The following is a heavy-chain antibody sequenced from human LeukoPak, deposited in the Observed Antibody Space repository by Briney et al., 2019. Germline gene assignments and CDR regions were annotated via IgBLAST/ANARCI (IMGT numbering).Heavy chain of an antibody. V-gene: IGHV3-21*04. CDR3: AKAPVTTCRGAFCYPFDY. CDR1: GFTFSSYS. Sequence: DPGGSLRLSCAASGFTFSSYSMNWVRQAPGKGLEWVSSISSSSSYIYYADSVKGRFTISRDSSKNTLFLQMNRLRPEDAAVYYCAKAPVTTCRGAFCYPFDYWGLGTLVTVSS. J-gene: IGHJ4*02. D-gene: IGHD2-15*01. CDR2: ISSSSSYI.